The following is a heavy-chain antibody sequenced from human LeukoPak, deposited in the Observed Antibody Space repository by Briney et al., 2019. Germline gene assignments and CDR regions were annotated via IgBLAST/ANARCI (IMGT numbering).Heavy chain of an antibody. Sequence: PSETLSLTCTVSGGSISSYYWSWIRQPAGKGLEWIGRIYTSGSTNYNPSLKSRVTMSEDTSKNQFSLKLSSVTAADTAVYYCAAVNQGAAGTGFDYWGQGTLVTVSS. J-gene: IGHJ4*02. D-gene: IGHD6-13*01. CDR1: GGSISSYY. CDR2: IYTSGST. CDR3: AAVNQGAAGTGFDY. V-gene: IGHV4-4*07.